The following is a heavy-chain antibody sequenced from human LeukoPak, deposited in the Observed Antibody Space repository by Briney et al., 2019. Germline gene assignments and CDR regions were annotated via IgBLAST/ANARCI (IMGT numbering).Heavy chain of an antibody. V-gene: IGHV3-23*01. CDR1: GFTFSSYA. J-gene: IGHJ4*02. CDR2: ISGSGGGT. Sequence: QPGGSLRLSCAASGFTFSSYAMSWVRQAPRKGLEWVSAISGSGGGTYYADSVKGRFTISRDNSKNTLYLQMNSLRAEDTAVYYCARRLSYYDSSGCYWGQGTLVTVSS. CDR3: ARRLSYYDSSGCY. D-gene: IGHD3-22*01.